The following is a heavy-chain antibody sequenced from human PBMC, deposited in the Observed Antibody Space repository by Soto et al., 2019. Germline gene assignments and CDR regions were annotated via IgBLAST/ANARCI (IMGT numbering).Heavy chain of an antibody. Sequence: PSETLSLTCTVSGGSISSYYWSWIRQPPGKGLEWIGYIYYSGSTNYNPSLKSRVTISVDTSKNQFSLKLSSVTAADTAVYYCAREPSIVYGDYGEYYGMDVWGQGTTVTVS. CDR2: IYYSGST. J-gene: IGHJ6*02. D-gene: IGHD4-17*01. CDR1: GGSISSYY. CDR3: AREPSIVYGDYGEYYGMDV. V-gene: IGHV4-59*01.